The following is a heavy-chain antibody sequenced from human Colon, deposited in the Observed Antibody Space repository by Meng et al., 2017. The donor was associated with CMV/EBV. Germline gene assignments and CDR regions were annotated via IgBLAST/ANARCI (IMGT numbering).Heavy chain of an antibody. CDR1: GLSIRSYW. CDR2: IKQDGSEK. V-gene: IGHV3-7*04. Sequence: VEGVWAGGGLVQPGGSLRLSCAVSGLSIRSYWMTWVRQAPGKGLEWVANIKQDGSEKYYVDSVKGRFTISRDNAKNSLYLQMNSLRAEDTAVYYCVGFFGEHTYSIDHWGQGALVTVSS. D-gene: IGHD3-10*01. J-gene: IGHJ4*02. CDR3: VGFFGEHTYSIDH.